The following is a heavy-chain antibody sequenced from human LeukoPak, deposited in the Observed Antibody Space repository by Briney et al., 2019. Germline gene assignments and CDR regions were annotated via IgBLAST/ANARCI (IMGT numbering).Heavy chain of an antibody. CDR1: GGSLRSDY. CDR3: ARAVGVGRGTYFDL. J-gene: IGHJ2*01. CDR2: ISCSGSV. D-gene: IGHD1-1*01. Sequence: PSEPLSLTWSLSGGSLRSDYWRWMRQPPGKGLEWIGYISCSGSVNFNPSLKSRVTISVDTSKNQFTLKLSSVTAADTAVYSCARAVGVGRGTYFDLWGRGTLVTVSS. V-gene: IGHV4-59*08.